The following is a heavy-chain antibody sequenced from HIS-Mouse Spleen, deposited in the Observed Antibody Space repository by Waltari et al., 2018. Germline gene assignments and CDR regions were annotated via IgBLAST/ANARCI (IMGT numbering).Heavy chain of an antibody. CDR2: NYYSGST. D-gene: IGHD6-13*01. J-gene: IGHJ2*01. Sequence: QLQLQESRPGLAKPSETPSLTCTASGGSISSSSYYWSWIRQPPGKGLEWIGSNYYSGSTYYSPSLRSRVTISVDTSQNQFSLKLSSVTAADTAVYYCASEIPYSRSWYDWYFDLWGRGTLVTVSS. CDR3: ASEIPYSRSWYDWYFDL. CDR1: GGSISSSSYY. V-gene: IGHV4-39*07.